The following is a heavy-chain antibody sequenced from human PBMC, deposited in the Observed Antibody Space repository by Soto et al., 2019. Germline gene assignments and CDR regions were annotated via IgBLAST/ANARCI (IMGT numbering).Heavy chain of an antibody. CDR1: GFTFSNAW. CDR2: IKSKTDGGTT. V-gene: IGHV3-15*07. CDR3: TTASPEQWRNVAGDAFDI. D-gene: IGHD6-19*01. Sequence: GGSLRLSCAASGFTFSNAWMNWVRQAPGKGLEWVGRIKSKTDGGTTDYAAPVKGRFTISRDDSKNTLYLQMNSLKTEDTAVYYCTTASPEQWRNVAGDAFDIWGQGTMVTVSS. J-gene: IGHJ3*02.